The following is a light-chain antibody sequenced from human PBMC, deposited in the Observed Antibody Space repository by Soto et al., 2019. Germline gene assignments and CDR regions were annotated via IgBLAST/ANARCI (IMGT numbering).Light chain of an antibody. V-gene: IGKV1D-13*01. Sequence: AIQLTQSPSSLSASVGDRVTITCRASQGISSALAWYQQKPGKAPKLLIYDASSLESGVPSRFSGSGSGTDFTLTISSLQPEDFATYYCQQFNNYLALTVGGGTKVDIK. J-gene: IGKJ4*01. CDR3: QQFNNYLALT. CDR2: DAS. CDR1: QGISSA.